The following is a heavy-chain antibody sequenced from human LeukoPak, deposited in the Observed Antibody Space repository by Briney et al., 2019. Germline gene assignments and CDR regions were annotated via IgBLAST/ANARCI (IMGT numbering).Heavy chain of an antibody. CDR3: ARDQCSSTSCFVGAFDI. CDR2: ISSNGGST. J-gene: IGHJ3*02. V-gene: IGHV3-64*01. CDR1: GFTFSSYA. Sequence: GGSLRLSCAASGFTFSSYAMHWVRQAPGKGLEYVSAISSNGGSTYYANSVKGRFTISRDNSKNTLYLQMGSLRAEDMAVYYCARDQCSSTSCFVGAFDIWGQGTMVTVSS. D-gene: IGHD2-2*01.